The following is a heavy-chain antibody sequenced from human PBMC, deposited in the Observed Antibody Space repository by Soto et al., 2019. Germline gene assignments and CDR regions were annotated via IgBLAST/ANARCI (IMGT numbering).Heavy chain of an antibody. CDR1: GGTFSSYA. Sequence: QVQLVQSGAEVKKPGSSVKVSCKASGGTFSSYAISWVRQAPGQGLEWMGGIIPIFGTANYAQKFQGRVKITADESTSTAYMELSSLRSEDTAVYYCATQQGEMATFDDAFDIWGQGTMVTVSS. J-gene: IGHJ3*02. CDR3: ATQQGEMATFDDAFDI. CDR2: IIPIFGTA. D-gene: IGHD5-12*01. V-gene: IGHV1-69*01.